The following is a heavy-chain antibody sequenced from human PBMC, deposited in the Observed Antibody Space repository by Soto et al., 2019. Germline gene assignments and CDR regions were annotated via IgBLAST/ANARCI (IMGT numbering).Heavy chain of an antibody. CDR1: GYTFTYYA. Sequence: QVQLVQSGPEVKKPGASVKVSCKTSGYTFTYYALHWVHQAPGQGLEWMGWINTGNGKTKYSQNFQGRLTITRDTSATTLYMELSSLRSEDTTVYYCVRFSGIPVWGQGTLVTVSS. CDR3: VRFSGIPV. V-gene: IGHV1-3*04. D-gene: IGHD1-1*01. CDR2: INTGNGKT. J-gene: IGHJ4*02.